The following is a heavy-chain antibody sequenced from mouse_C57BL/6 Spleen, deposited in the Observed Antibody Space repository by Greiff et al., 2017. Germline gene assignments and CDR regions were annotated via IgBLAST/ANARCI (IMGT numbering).Heavy chain of an antibody. CDR2: IYPGDGDT. Sequence: QVQLKQSGPELVKPGASVKISCKASGYAFSSSWMNWVKQRPGKGLEWIGRIYPGDGDTNYNGKFKGKATLTADKSSSTAYMQLSSLTSEDSAVYFCARNGATVPFAYWGQGTLVTVSA. D-gene: IGHD1-1*01. J-gene: IGHJ3*01. CDR3: ARNGATVPFAY. V-gene: IGHV1-82*01. CDR1: GYAFSSSW.